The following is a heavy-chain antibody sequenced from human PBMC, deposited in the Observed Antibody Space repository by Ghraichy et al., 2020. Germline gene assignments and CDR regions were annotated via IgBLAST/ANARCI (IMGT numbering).Heavy chain of an antibody. Sequence: LSLTCAASGFTFSSYSMNWVRQAPGKGLEWVSSISSSSSYIYYADSVKGRFTISRDNAKNSLYLQMNSLRAEDTAVYYCARDFITMVRGVGYWGQGTLVTVSS. J-gene: IGHJ4*02. D-gene: IGHD3-10*01. CDR3: ARDFITMVRGVGY. V-gene: IGHV3-21*01. CDR2: ISSSSSYI. CDR1: GFTFSSYS.